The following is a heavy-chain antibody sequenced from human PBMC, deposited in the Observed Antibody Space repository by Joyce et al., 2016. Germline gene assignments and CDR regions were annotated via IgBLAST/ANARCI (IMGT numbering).Heavy chain of an antibody. CDR1: DYAISSAYY. Sequence: QVQLQESGPGLVKPSQTLSLICAVSDYAISSAYYWAWIRQPPGKGLEWMGIIYQTGSTYYNTSLKGRLTISLDTSKNQFSLQLTSGAAADTAGYYCARDPSTWASNWYFDLWGRGSLVTVSS. D-gene: IGHD7-27*01. CDR3: ARDPSTWASNWYFDL. J-gene: IGHJ2*01. V-gene: IGHV4-38-2*02. CDR2: IYQTGST.